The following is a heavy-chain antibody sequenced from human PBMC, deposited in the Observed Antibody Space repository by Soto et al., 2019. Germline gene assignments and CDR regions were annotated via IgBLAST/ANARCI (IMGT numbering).Heavy chain of an antibody. CDR3: ARDRGFSYGLDY. Sequence: QVQLVESGGGVVQPGTSLRLSCAASGFTFSTYALHWVRQAPGKGLDWVAVTSYNGRNQYYADSVKGRFTISRDNSRNTVYLQMSSLRAEDTAVYYCARDRGFSYGLDYWGQGTLVTVSS. CDR2: TSYNGRNQ. V-gene: IGHV3-30*04. J-gene: IGHJ4*02. D-gene: IGHD5-18*01. CDR1: GFTFSTYA.